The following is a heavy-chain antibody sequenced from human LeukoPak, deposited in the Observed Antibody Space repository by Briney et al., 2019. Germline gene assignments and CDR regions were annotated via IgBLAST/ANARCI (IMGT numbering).Heavy chain of an antibody. J-gene: IGHJ4*02. D-gene: IGHD4-23*01. CDR2: VNSDVTST. CDR1: QSTFYSYW. Sequence: PGGSLRLSCAASQSTFYSYWMHWVRQAPGKGLAWISRVNSDVTSTSYADSVKGRFTVSRDNTKNTLYLQMDSLRVDDTAVYYCAGGGFSGFDRWGQGIVVTVSS. V-gene: IGHV3-74*01. CDR3: AGGGFSGFDR.